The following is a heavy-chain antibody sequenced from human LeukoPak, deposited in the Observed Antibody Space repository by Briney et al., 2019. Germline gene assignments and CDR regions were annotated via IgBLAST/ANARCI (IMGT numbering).Heavy chain of an antibody. V-gene: IGHV3-30*04. D-gene: IGHD2-2*01. CDR3: ARAIAPIVVVPAALGY. Sequence: PGGSLRLSCAASGFTFSSYAMHWVRQAPGKGLEWVAVISYDGSNKYYADSVKGRFTISRDNSKNTLYLQMNSLRAEDTAVYYCARAIAPIVVVPAALGYWGQGTLVTVSS. CDR2: ISYDGSNK. CDR1: GFTFSSYA. J-gene: IGHJ4*02.